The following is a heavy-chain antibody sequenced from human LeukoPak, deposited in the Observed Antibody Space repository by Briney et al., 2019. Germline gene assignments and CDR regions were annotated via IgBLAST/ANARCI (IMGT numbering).Heavy chain of an antibody. J-gene: IGHJ4*02. CDR1: GGTFISYA. D-gene: IGHD6-6*01. CDR2: IIPIFGTA. CDR3: LIAARPGIDY. Sequence: ASVKVSCKASGGTFISYAISWVRQAPGQGLEWMGGIIPIFGTANYAQKFQGKVTITADESTSTAYMELSSLRSEDTAVYYCLIAARPGIDYWGQGTLVTVSS. V-gene: IGHV1-69*13.